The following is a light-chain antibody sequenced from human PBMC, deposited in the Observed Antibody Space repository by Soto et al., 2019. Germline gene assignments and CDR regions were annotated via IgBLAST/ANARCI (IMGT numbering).Light chain of an antibody. Sequence: DTQLTQSPSFLSASVGDRVTITCRASQDVSRSVGWYQQKPGKAPKLLISAASTLHSGVPSRFSGSGSGTDFTLTISSLQPEDFATYECQQLWTYPLTFGGGTKVEI. J-gene: IGKJ4*01. CDR2: AAS. CDR3: QQLWTYPLT. CDR1: QDVSRS. V-gene: IGKV1-9*01.